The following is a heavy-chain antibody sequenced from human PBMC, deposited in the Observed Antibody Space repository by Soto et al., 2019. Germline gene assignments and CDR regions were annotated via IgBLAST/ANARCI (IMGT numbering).Heavy chain of an antibody. V-gene: IGHV1-8*01. Sequence: GASGKVSCKASGYTFTSYNINWVRQAPGQGLEWVAGSNSNSGNSAHAQKFQGRLTVTRDTSISTAYMELRRLRSYDQAVYYCLSLQVFQPRGQATLVPVSP. CDR3: LSLQVFQP. CDR2: SNSNSGNS. J-gene: IGHJ5*02. CDR1: GYTFTSYN.